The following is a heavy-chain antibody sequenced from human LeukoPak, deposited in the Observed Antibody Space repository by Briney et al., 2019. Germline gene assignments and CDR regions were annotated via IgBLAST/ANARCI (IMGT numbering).Heavy chain of an antibody. J-gene: IGHJ4*02. CDR2: IDHSGST. V-gene: IGHV4-34*01. Sequence: PSETLSLTYDVYGGSFSGFYWNWIRQPPGKGLEWIGEIDHSGSTNYNPSLKSRVTISVDRANNQFSLKLSSVTAADTAFYYCARGRKGGSALWGQGTLVTVSS. CDR1: GGSFSGFY. CDR3: ARGRKGGSAL. D-gene: IGHD3-10*01.